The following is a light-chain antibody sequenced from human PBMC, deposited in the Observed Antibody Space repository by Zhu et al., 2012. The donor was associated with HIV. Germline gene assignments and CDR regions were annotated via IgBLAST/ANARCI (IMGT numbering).Light chain of an antibody. V-gene: IGKV3-20*01. Sequence: ETVLTQSPGTLTLSPGERATLSCRASQSVRSTYLAWYQQKPGQAPRLLIYGASSRATGIPDRFSGSGSGTVFTLTISRLEPEDFVVYYCQLYGISLTFGQGTRLQIK. CDR3: QLYGISLT. J-gene: IGKJ5*01. CDR2: GAS. CDR1: QSVRSTY.